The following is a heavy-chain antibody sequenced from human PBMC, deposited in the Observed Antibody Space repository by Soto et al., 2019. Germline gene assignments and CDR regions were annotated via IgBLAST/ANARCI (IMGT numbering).Heavy chain of an antibody. D-gene: IGHD3-10*01. CDR1: GFTFSSYG. Sequence: PGGSLRLSCAASGFTFSSYGMHWVRQAPGKGLEWVAVISYDGSNKYYADSVKGRFTISRDNSKNTLYLQMNSLRAEDTAVYYCAKDYRFGELNYYYGMDVWGQGTTVTVSS. CDR3: AKDYRFGELNYYYGMDV. V-gene: IGHV3-30*18. J-gene: IGHJ6*02. CDR2: ISYDGSNK.